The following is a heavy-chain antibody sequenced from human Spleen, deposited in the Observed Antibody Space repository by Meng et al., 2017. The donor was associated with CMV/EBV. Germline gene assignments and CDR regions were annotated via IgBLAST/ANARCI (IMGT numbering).Heavy chain of an antibody. J-gene: IGHJ6*02. CDR2: INHSGST. CDR3: ARAVTKGYYYYGMDV. V-gene: IGHV4-34*01. CDR1: GGSFSGYY. Sequence: SETLSLTCAVYGGSFSGYYWCWIRQPPGKGLEWIEEINHSGSTNYNPSLKSRVTISVDTSKNQFSLKLSSVTAADTAVYYCARAVTKGYYYYGMDVWGQGTTVTVSS. D-gene: IGHD4-11*01.